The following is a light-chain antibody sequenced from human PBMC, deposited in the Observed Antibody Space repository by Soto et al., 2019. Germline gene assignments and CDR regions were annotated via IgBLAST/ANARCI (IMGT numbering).Light chain of an antibody. CDR3: SSSTPTRGLV. Sequence: QSVLTQPPSVSGAPGQRVTISCTGSSSNIGAGYDVHWYQHHPHKAPKLIIYDVSYRPSGVSTRFSGSQSAGSASLTISGLQAEDEADYYCSSSTPTRGLVFGSGTKLTVL. V-gene: IGLV1-40*01. J-gene: IGLJ1*01. CDR1: SSNIGAGYD. CDR2: DVS.